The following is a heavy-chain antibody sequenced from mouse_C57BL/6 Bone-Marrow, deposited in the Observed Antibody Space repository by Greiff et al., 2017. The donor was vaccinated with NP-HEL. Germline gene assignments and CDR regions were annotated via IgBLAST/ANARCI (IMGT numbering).Heavy chain of an antibody. V-gene: IGHV14-4*01. Sequence: VQLQQSGAELVRPGASVKLSCTASGFNIKDAYMPWVTQRPEQGLEWIGWIDPENGDTEYASKFQGKATITADTSSNTAYLQLSSLTSEDTAVYYCTTADGSRRFDYWGQGTTLTVSS. D-gene: IGHD1-1*01. CDR1: GFNIKDAY. J-gene: IGHJ2*01. CDR2: IDPENGDT. CDR3: TTADGSRRFDY.